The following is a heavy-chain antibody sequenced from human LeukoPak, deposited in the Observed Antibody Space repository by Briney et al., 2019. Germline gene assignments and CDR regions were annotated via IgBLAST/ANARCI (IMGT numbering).Heavy chain of an antibody. J-gene: IGHJ4*02. D-gene: IGHD5-24*01. V-gene: IGHV3-48*03. CDR1: GFTFSSYE. CDR2: ISSSGSTI. Sequence: GGSLRLSCAASGFTFSSYEMNWVRQAPGKGLEWVSYISSSGSTIYYADSVKGRFTISRDNAKNSLYLQMNSLRAEDTAVYYCARAANDGYTTILDYWGQGTLVTVSS. CDR3: ARAANDGYTTILDY.